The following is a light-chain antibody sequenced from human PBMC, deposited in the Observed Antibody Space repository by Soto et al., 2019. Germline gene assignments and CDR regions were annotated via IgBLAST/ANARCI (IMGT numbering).Light chain of an antibody. CDR2: DAS. V-gene: IGKV3D-15*01. Sequence: ETVMTQSAAAVSVSPGERATLSCRASQSVSSNLAWYQQKPGRAPRLLIYDASTRATGTPARFSGSGSGTKFTLSISSLQSEDFAVYYCQQYNNWPITFGQGTRLEIK. J-gene: IGKJ5*01. CDR1: QSVSSN. CDR3: QQYNNWPIT.